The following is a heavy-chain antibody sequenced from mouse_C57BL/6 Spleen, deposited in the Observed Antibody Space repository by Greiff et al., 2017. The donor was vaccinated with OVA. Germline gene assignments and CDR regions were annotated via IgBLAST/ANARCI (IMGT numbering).Heavy chain of an antibody. CDR2: IDPSDSYT. D-gene: IGHD3-2*02. J-gene: IGHJ3*01. V-gene: IGHV1-59*01. CDR3: ARPQTAQASWFAY. Sequence: QVQLQQPGAELVRPGTSVKLSCKASGYTFTSYWMHWVKQRPGQGLEWIGVIDPSDSYTNYNQKFKGKATLTVDTSSSTAYMQLSSLTSEDSAVYYCARPQTAQASWFAYWGQGTLVTVSA. CDR1: GYTFTSYW.